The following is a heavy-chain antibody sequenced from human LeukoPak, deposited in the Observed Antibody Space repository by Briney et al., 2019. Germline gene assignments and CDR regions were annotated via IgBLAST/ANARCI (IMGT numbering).Heavy chain of an antibody. J-gene: IGHJ4*02. Sequence: PGGSLRLSCAASGFTFSSYEMNWVRQAPGKGLEWVSYISSSGSTIYYADSVKGRFTISRDNAKNSLYLQMNSLRAEDTAVYYCARDRITGTSNFDYWGQGTLVTVSS. CDR2: ISSSGSTI. CDR3: ARDRITGTSNFDY. CDR1: GFTFSSYE. D-gene: IGHD1-20*01. V-gene: IGHV3-48*03.